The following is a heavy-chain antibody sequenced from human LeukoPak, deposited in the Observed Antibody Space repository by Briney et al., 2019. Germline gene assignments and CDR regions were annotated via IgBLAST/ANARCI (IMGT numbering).Heavy chain of an antibody. D-gene: IGHD6-19*01. CDR2: FSLGGSGTT. CDR1: GASITTYS. J-gene: IGHJ5*02. V-gene: IGHV4-59*08. Sequence: SETLSLTCIVSGASITTYSWNWLRQSPGKGLEWIGYFSLGGSGTTSYTSSLKSRVTISRDTSQNQLSLELTSVTAADTAVYYCARWDDSAWAFGTWGPGTLVTVSS. CDR3: ARWDDSAWAFGT.